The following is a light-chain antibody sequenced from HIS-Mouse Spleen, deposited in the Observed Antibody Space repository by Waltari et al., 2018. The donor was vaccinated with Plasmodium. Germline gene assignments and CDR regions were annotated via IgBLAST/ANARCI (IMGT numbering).Light chain of an antibody. J-gene: IGLJ3*02. V-gene: IGLV3-10*01. CDR3: YSTDSSGNHRV. CDR2: EDS. CDR1: ALQTKN. Sequence: SYELTQPPSVPVSPGQTAGITCPGDALQTKNAYRYQQKSGQAPVLVIYEDSKRPSGIPERFSGSSSGTMATLTISGAQVEDEADYYCYSTDSSGNHRVFGGETKLTVL.